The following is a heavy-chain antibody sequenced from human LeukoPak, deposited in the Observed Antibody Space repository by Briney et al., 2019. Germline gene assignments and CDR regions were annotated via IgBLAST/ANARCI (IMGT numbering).Heavy chain of an antibody. J-gene: IGHJ5*02. CDR2: IWYDGSNK. CDR1: GFTFSTYG. D-gene: IGHD2-2*01. V-gene: IGHV3-33*01. Sequence: GGSLRLSCAASGFTFSTYGMHWVRQAPGKGLEWVALIWYDGSNKYSTDSVRGRFTISRDNSKNTLYLQMNRLRAEDTAVYYCARGKYCSSTSCIGDYFDPWGQGTLVTVSS. CDR3: ARGKYCSSTSCIGDYFDP.